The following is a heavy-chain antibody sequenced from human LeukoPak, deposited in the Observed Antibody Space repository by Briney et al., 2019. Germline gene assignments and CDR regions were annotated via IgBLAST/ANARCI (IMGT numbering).Heavy chain of an antibody. Sequence: GASVKVSCKASGYTFTGYYMHWVRQAPGQGLEWMGRIIPILGIANYAQKFQGRVTITADKSTSTAYMELSSLRSEDTAVYYCARGLTDRYYYDSSGYLDYWGQGTLVTVSS. CDR1: GYTFTGYY. V-gene: IGHV1-69*04. J-gene: IGHJ4*02. D-gene: IGHD3-22*01. CDR2: IIPILGIA. CDR3: ARGLTDRYYYDSSGYLDY.